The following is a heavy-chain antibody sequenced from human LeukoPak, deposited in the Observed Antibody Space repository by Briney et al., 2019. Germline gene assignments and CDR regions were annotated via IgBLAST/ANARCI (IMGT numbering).Heavy chain of an antibody. Sequence: PGGSLRLSCAAPGFTFSTYAMSWVRQAPGKGLEWVSAISGSGANTYYADSVKGRFTVSGDNSKNTLYLQMNSLRAEDTAVYYCAKDRIAVPGTDRFEYFDYWGQGTLVTVSS. CDR1: GFTFSTYA. J-gene: IGHJ4*02. CDR2: ISGSGANT. V-gene: IGHV3-23*01. CDR3: AKDRIAVPGTDRFEYFDY. D-gene: IGHD6-19*01.